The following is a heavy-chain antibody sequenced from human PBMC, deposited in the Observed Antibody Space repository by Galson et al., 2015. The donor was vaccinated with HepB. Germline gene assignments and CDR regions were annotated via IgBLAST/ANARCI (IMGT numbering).Heavy chain of an antibody. J-gene: IGHJ4*02. CDR3: AADASDPRWDYYYGSGPFDY. D-gene: IGHD3-10*01. CDR1: GFTFTSSA. CDR2: IVVGSGNT. V-gene: IGHV1-58*01. Sequence: SVKVSCKASGFTFTSSAVQWVRQARGQRLEWIGWIVVGSGNTNYAQKFQERVTITRDMSTSTAYMELSSLRSEDTAVYYCAADASDPRWDYYYGSGPFDYWGQGTLVTVSS.